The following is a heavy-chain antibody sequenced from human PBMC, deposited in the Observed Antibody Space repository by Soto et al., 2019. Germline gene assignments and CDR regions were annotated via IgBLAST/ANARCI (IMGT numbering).Heavy chain of an antibody. D-gene: IGHD3-16*01. CDR2: TYYRSKWFN. Sequence: QALSLPSAISGDSVSSNSAACNLIRQSPSRGLEWLGRTYYRSKWFNNYALSVKSRITINPDTSKNQFSLQLNSVTPEDTAVYYCARGDQGFDYWGQGTLVTVSS. CDR3: ARGDQGFDY. J-gene: IGHJ4*02. V-gene: IGHV6-1*01. CDR1: GDSVSSNSAA.